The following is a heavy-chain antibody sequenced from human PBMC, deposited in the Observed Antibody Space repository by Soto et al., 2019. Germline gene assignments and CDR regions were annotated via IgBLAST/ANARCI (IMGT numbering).Heavy chain of an antibody. CDR1: GFSLSARPVA. Sequence: QITLRESGPTRANPTQTLTLTCTFSGFSLSARPVAVGWIRQPPGKALERLALIYWDDDKRYSPSLMSRLTITKDTSKNQVVLTMTNMDPLDTAIYYCVHRAGIDGNWNGGYFDYWGQGALVTVSS. CDR3: VHRAGIDGNWNGGYFDY. J-gene: IGHJ4*02. CDR2: IYWDDDK. V-gene: IGHV2-5*02. D-gene: IGHD1-1*01.